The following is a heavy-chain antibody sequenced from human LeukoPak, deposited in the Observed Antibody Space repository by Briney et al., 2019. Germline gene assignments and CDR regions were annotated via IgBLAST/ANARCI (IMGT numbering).Heavy chain of an antibody. V-gene: IGHV3-9*01. Sequence: GGSLRLSCAASGFTFDDYAMHWVRQAPGKGLEWVSGISWNSGSIGYADSVKGRFTISRDNAKNSLYLQMNSLRAEDTALYNCAKDRGNIAAAGTELDYWGQGTLVTVSS. CDR1: GFTFDDYA. D-gene: IGHD6-13*01. J-gene: IGHJ4*02. CDR3: AKDRGNIAAAGTELDY. CDR2: ISWNSGSI.